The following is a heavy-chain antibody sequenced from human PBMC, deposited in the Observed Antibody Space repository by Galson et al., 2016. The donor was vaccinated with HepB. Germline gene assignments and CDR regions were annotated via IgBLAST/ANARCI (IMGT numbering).Heavy chain of an antibody. CDR3: ARGGPLEMSTILGFDY. D-gene: IGHD5-24*01. J-gene: IGHJ4*02. Sequence: SLRLSCAASGFTFSTYATNWVRQAPGRGLEWVSSISSSSRYIYYADSVKGRFTSSRDNAKNSLFLQMNSLRAEDTAVYYCARGGPLEMSTILGFDYWGQGTLVTVSS. CDR2: ISSSSRYI. V-gene: IGHV3-21*01. CDR1: GFTFSTYA.